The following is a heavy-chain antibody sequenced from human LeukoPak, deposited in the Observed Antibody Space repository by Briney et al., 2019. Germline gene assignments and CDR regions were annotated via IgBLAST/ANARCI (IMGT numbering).Heavy chain of an antibody. CDR1: GYSISSGYY. D-gene: IGHD2-15*01. CDR3: ARHGESVVVVAAMGAFDI. V-gene: IGHV4-38-2*01. Sequence: PSETLSLTCAVSGYSISSGYYWGWIRPRPGKGLEGIGNIYHSGSTYYNPSLKRGVTISVDTSKNQFSLKLSSVTAADTAVYYCARHGESVVVVAAMGAFDIWGQGTMVTVSS. CDR2: IYHSGST. J-gene: IGHJ3*02.